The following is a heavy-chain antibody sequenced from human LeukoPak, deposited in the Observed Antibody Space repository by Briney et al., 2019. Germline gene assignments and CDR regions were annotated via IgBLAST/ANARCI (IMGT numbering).Heavy chain of an antibody. V-gene: IGHV4-39*07. CDR2: IYYSGST. Sequence: SETLSLTCTASGGSISSSSYYWGWIRQPPGKGLEWIGSIYYSGSTYYNPSLKSRVTISVDTSKNQFSLNLSSVTAADTAVYYCATVYSGYDVVGEDYWGQGTLVTVSS. CDR3: ATVYSGYDVVGEDY. CDR1: GGSISSSSYY. D-gene: IGHD5-12*01. J-gene: IGHJ4*02.